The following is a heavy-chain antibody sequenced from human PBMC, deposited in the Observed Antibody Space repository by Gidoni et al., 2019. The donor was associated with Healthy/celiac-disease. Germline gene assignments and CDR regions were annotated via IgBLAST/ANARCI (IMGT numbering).Heavy chain of an antibody. V-gene: IGHV3-9*01. Sequence: EVQLVESGGGLVQPGRSLRLSCAASGFTFDDYAMHWVRQAPGKGLEWVSGISWNSGSIGYADSVKGRFTISRDNAKNSLYLQMNSLRAEDTALYYCAKDMGGVVIAAAGTNAFDIWGQGTMVTVSS. J-gene: IGHJ3*02. CDR2: ISWNSGSI. CDR1: GFTFDDYA. CDR3: AKDMGGVVIAAAGTNAFDI. D-gene: IGHD6-13*01.